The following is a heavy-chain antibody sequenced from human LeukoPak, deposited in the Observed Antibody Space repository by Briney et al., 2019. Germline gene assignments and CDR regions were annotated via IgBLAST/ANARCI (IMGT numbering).Heavy chain of an antibody. CDR1: GGSISSYY. J-gene: IGHJ1*01. D-gene: IGHD3-10*01. Sequence: SETLSLTCTVSGGSISSYYWSWIRQPPGKGLEWIGYIYYSGSTNYNPSLKSRVTISVDTSKNQFSLKLSSVTAADTAVYYCAALGIPLALTFWGQGTLVTVSS. V-gene: IGHV4-59*01. CDR3: AALGIPLALTF. CDR2: IYYSGST.